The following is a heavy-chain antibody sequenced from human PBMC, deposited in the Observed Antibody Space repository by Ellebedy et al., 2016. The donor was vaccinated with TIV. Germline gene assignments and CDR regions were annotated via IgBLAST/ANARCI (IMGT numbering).Heavy chain of an antibody. J-gene: IGHJ4*02. D-gene: IGHD2-2*01. CDR3: ARGCSTSCPASY. V-gene: IGHV1-46*01. CDR2: INPSGGST. Sequence: AASVKVSCKASGYTFTSYYMHWVRQAPGQGLEWMGIINPSGGSTSYAQKFQGRVTITADESTSTAYMELSSLRSEDTAVYYCARGCSTSCPASYWGQGTLVTVSS. CDR1: GYTFTSYY.